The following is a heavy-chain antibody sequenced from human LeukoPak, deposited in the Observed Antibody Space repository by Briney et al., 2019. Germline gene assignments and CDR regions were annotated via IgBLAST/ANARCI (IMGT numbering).Heavy chain of an antibody. V-gene: IGHV3-9*03. D-gene: IGHD3-10*01. J-gene: IGHJ4*02. CDR3: AKDGGSGEFDY. CDR2: ISWNSGSI. Sequence: PGGSLRLSCAASGFTFDDYAMHWVRQAPGKGLEWVSGISWNSGSIGYADSVKGRFTISRDNAKNSLYLQMNSLRAEDMALYYCAKDGGSGEFDYWGRGTLVTVSS. CDR1: GFTFDDYA.